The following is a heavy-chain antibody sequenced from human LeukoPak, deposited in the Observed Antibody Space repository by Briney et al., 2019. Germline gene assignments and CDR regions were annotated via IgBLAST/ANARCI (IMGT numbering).Heavy chain of an antibody. Sequence: MAGGSLRLSCAASGFTFSNAWMSWVRQAPGKGLEWVGRIKSKTDGGTTDYAAPVKGRFTISRDDSKNTLYLQMISLKTEDTAVSYCTTDSGDTAMVASWGQGTLVTVSS. CDR3: TTDSGDTAMVAS. V-gene: IGHV3-15*01. CDR1: GFTFSNAW. CDR2: IKSKTDGGTT. D-gene: IGHD5-18*01. J-gene: IGHJ5*02.